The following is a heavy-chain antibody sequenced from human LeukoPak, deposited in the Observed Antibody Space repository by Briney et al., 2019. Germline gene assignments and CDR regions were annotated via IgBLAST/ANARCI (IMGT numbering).Heavy chain of an antibody. Sequence: PSETLSLTCTVSGGSISSYYWSWIRQPPGKGLVWIGYIHYSGSTNYNPSLKSRVTMSVDTSKNQFSLKLSSVTAADTAVYYCARDLGGGTLWFGELSSAFDIWGQGTMVTVSS. J-gene: IGHJ3*02. CDR1: GGSISSYY. CDR3: ARDLGGGTLWFGELSSAFDI. V-gene: IGHV4-59*12. D-gene: IGHD3-10*01. CDR2: IHYSGST.